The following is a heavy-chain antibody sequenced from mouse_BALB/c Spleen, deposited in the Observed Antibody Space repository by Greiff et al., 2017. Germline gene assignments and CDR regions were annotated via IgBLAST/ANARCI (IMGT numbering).Heavy chain of an antibody. CDR2: IDPANGNT. Sequence: EVQLVESGAELVKPGASVKLSCTASGFNIKDTYMHWVKQRPEQGLEWIGRIDPANGNTKYDPKFQGKATITADTSSNTAYLQLSSLTSEDTAVYYCAPAFYYAMDYWGQGTSVTVSS. J-gene: IGHJ4*01. CDR3: APAFYYAMDY. CDR1: GFNIKDTY. V-gene: IGHV14-3*02.